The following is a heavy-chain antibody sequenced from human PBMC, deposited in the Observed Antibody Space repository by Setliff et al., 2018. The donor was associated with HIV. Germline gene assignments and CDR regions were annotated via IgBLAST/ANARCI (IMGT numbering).Heavy chain of an antibody. Sequence: PSETLSLTCAVYGGSLSGYYWSWIRQPPGKGLEWFGEINHSGSTNYNPSLKSRVTISVDTSRNQFSLKLSSVTAADTAVYYCARHVDGGLWNAYYYYGLDVWGQGTAVTVSS. J-gene: IGHJ6*02. CDR3: ARHVDGGLWNAYYYYGLDV. V-gene: IGHV4-34*09. CDR1: GGSLSGYY. D-gene: IGHD3-3*01. CDR2: INHSGST.